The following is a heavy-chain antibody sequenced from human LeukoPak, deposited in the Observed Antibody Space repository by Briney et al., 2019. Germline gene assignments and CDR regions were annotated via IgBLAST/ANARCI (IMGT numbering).Heavy chain of an antibody. CDR3: ARESRHDRTIFGVVT. J-gene: IGHJ5*02. CDR2: IIPIFGTA. CDR1: GGTFSSYA. V-gene: IGHV1-69*05. Sequence: GASVKVSCKASGGTFSSYALSWVRQAPGQGLEWMGGIIPIFGTANYAQKFQGRVTITTDESTSTAYMELSSLRSEDTAVYYCARESRHDRTIFGVVTWGQGTLVTVSS. D-gene: IGHD3-3*01.